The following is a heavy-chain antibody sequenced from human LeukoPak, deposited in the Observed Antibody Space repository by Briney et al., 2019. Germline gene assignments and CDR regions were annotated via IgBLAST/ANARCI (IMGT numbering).Heavy chain of an antibody. CDR1: GASIRSNY. D-gene: IGHD1-7*01. J-gene: IGHJ4*02. Sequence: SETLSLTCTVSGASIRSNYWSWIRQPPGRGLEWIGYIYYTGRTNYNPSLKSRVTISVATSKTQFSLKLSSVTAADTAVYYCARGTRPFYYFDYWGQGTLVTVSS. CDR2: IYYTGRT. V-gene: IGHV4-59*08. CDR3: ARGTRPFYYFDY.